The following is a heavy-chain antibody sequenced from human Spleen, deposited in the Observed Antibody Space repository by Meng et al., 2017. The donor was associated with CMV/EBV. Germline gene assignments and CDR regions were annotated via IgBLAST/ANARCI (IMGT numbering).Heavy chain of an antibody. CDR3: VHSSYGELPSPPAF. CDR2: IYWNDDK. D-gene: IGHD1-26*01. Sequence: SGFSLNTPGMTVGWIRQPPGKALEWLAHIYWNDDKRYRPSLKSRLTIIKDTSINQVVLTMTNMDPVDTATYFCVHSSYGELPSPPAFWGQGTLVTVSS. J-gene: IGHJ1*01. CDR1: GFSLNTPGMT. V-gene: IGHV2-5*01.